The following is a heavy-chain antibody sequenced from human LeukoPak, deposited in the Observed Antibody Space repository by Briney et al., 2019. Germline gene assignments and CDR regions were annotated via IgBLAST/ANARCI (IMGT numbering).Heavy chain of an antibody. V-gene: IGHV3-20*04. CDR2: INWNGGST. D-gene: IGHD3-22*01. CDR1: GFXFDDYG. J-gene: IGHJ4*02. Sequence: GGSLRLSCAASGFXFDDYGISWVRQAPGKGLEWVSGINWNGGSTGYADSVKGRFTISRDNAKNSLYLQMNSLRAEDTALYYCARDPGYYYDSSGYYTPFDYRGQGTLVTVSS. CDR3: ARDPGYYYDSSGYYTPFDY.